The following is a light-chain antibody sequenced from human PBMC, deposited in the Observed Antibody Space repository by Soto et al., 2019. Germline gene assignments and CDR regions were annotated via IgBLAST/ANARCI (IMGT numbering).Light chain of an antibody. CDR3: SSFTSGTTL. CDR2: VVS. V-gene: IGLV2-14*01. CDR1: SSDVGGYNY. Sequence: QSALAQPTSVSGSPGQSIAISCTGTSSDVGGYNYVSWHQQHPGKAPKVLISVVSNRPSGVSNRFSGSKSGNTASLTISGLQAEDEADYYCSSFTSGTTLFGTGTKLTVL. J-gene: IGLJ1*01.